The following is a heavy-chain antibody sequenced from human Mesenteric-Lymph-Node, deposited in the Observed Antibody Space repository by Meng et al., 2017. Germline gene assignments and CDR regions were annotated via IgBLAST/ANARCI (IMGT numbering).Heavy chain of an antibody. J-gene: IGHJ6*02. V-gene: IGHV4-38-2*02. CDR3: ARDKAELELLPDYYYGMDV. D-gene: IGHD1-7*01. CDR2: IYHSGST. Sequence: SETLSLTCAVSGYSISSGYYWGWIRQPPGKGLEWIGSIYHSGSTYYNPSLKSRVTISVDTSKNQFSLKLSSVTAADTAVYYCARDKAELELLPDYYYGMDVWGQGTTVTVSS. CDR1: GYSISSGYY.